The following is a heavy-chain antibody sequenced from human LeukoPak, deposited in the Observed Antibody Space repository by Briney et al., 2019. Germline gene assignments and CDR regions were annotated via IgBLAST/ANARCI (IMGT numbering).Heavy chain of an antibody. D-gene: IGHD3-10*01. J-gene: IGHJ5*02. CDR3: ARDRITMVRGVIITRHWFDP. Sequence: GGSLRLSCAASGFTFSSYAMHWVRQAPGKGLEWVAVISYDGSNKYYADSVKGRFTISRDNSKNTLHLQMNSLRAENTAVYYCARDRITMVRGVIITRHWFDPWGQGTLVTVSS. V-gene: IGHV3-30*04. CDR1: GFTFSSYA. CDR2: ISYDGSNK.